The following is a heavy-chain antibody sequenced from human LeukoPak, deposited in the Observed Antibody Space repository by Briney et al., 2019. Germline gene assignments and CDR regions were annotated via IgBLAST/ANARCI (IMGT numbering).Heavy chain of an antibody. CDR1: GFTFSSYW. D-gene: IGHD6-19*01. J-gene: IGHJ3*02. Sequence: GGSLRLSCAASGFTFSSYWMSWVRQAPGKGLEWVANIKQDGSEKYYVDSVKGRFTISRDNAKNSLYLQMNSLRAEDTAVYYCARGSVAGPDAFDIWGQGTMVTASS. CDR3: ARGSVAGPDAFDI. V-gene: IGHV3-7*01. CDR2: IKQDGSEK.